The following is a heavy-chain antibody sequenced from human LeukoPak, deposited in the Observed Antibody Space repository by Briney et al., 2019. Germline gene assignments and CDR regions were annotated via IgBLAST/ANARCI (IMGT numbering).Heavy chain of an antibody. D-gene: IGHD1-20*01. Sequence: GGSLRLSCAASEFTVSSNYMSWVRQAPGKGLEWVSVIYRGDSTYYADSVKGRFTISRDNSKNTLYLQMHSLRAEDTAVYFCARSHNWNDGQDYWGQGTLVIVSS. CDR3: ARSHNWNDGQDY. CDR2: IYRGDST. CDR1: EFTVSSNY. V-gene: IGHV3-53*01. J-gene: IGHJ4*02.